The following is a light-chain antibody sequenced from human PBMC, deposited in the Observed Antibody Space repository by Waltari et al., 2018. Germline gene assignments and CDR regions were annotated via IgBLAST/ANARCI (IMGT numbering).Light chain of an antibody. CDR3: QHRDHWPPDAT. Sequence: EIVLTQSPGTLSLSPGDRATLSCRASQSVFSAYLAWYQQKPGQAPRLLIYGASRRATGIPARFSGSGSGTDFTLTISSLEPEDFAVYYCQHRDHWPPDATFGPGTKVYI. CDR1: QSVFSAY. CDR2: GAS. J-gene: IGKJ3*01. V-gene: IGKV3D-20*02.